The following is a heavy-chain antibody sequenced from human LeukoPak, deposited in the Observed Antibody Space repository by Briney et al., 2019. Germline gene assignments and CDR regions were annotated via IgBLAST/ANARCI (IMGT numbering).Heavy chain of an antibody. V-gene: IGHV4-59*01. CDR3: EAENPSGYYNRPIDY. D-gene: IGHD3-22*01. J-gene: IGHJ4*02. Sequence: PSESRSLTWTVAGASISSYYWSWIRQPPGRGLEWIGDIYYSVSIKYNPSLKGRVTMSVDTSKNQFSLKLSSVTAADTDIYYCEAENPSGYYNRPIDYWGQGTLVTVSS. CDR2: IYYSVSI. CDR1: GASISSYY.